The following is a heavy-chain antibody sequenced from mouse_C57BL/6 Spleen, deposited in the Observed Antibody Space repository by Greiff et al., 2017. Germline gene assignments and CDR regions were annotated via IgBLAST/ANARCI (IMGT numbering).Heavy chain of an antibody. Sequence: GMLVESGGDLVKPGGSLKLSCAASGFTFSSYGMSWVRQTPDKRLEWVATISSGGSYTYYPDSVKGRFTISRDNAKNTLYLQMSSLKSEDTAMYYCARYYDYDLYYFDYWGQGTTLTVSS. J-gene: IGHJ2*01. V-gene: IGHV5-6*02. CDR3: ARYYDYDLYYFDY. CDR1: GFTFSSYG. CDR2: ISSGGSYT. D-gene: IGHD2-4*01.